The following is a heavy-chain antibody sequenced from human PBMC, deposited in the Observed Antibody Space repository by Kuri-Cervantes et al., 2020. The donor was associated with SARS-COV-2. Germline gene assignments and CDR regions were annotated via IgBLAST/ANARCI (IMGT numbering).Heavy chain of an antibody. V-gene: IGHV1-69*13. D-gene: IGHD1-1*01. CDR3: ARPNWNQWLGYNWFDP. Sequence: SVKVSCKASGATFSTYGFSWVRQAPGQGLEWMGGIIPFFGTANYAQKFQGRVTITADESTSTAYMELSSLRSEDTAVYYCARPNWNQWLGYNWFDPWGQGTLVTVSS. CDR2: IIPFFGTA. CDR1: GATFSTYG. J-gene: IGHJ5*02.